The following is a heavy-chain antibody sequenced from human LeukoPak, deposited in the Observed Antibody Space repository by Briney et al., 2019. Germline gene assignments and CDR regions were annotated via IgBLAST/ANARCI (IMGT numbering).Heavy chain of an antibody. V-gene: IGHV3-74*01. J-gene: IGHJ4*02. CDR1: GFTFNGRW. Sequence: GGSLRLSCEASGFTFNGRWMHWVRQAPGKGLVWVSLINGDGSTISYAGSVKGRFTISRDNAKSRLYLQMNSLGAEDTAVYYCASTIGSAGTQYWGQGTLVTVSS. CDR2: INGDGSTI. CDR3: ASTIGSAGTQY. D-gene: IGHD6-13*01.